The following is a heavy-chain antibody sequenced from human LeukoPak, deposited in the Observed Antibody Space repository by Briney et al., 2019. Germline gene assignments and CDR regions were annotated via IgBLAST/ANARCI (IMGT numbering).Heavy chain of an antibody. CDR2: IYYSGST. J-gene: IGHJ4*02. V-gene: IGHV4-59*01. CDR1: GGSISSYY. Sequence: SETLSLTCTVSGGSISSYYWSWIRQPPGNGLEWIGYIYYSGSTNYNPSLKSRVTISVDTSKNQFSLKLSSVTAADTAVYYCARSTELWFGELLWGYFDYWGQGTLVTVSS. CDR3: ARSTELWFGELLWGYFDY. D-gene: IGHD3-10*01.